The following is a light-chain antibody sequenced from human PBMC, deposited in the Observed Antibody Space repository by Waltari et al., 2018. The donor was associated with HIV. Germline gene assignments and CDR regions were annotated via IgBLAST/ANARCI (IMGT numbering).Light chain of an antibody. Sequence: DIQLTQSPSVLSASVGDRVTITCRASQGLGTYLGLYQQKPGKAPTLLIYAASTLQSGVPSRFSGSGSGTEFTLTVSSLQPEDFATYYCQRLNDYPMTFGQGTRLEIK. CDR2: AAS. J-gene: IGKJ5*01. CDR1: QGLGTY. CDR3: QRLNDYPMT. V-gene: IGKV1-9*01.